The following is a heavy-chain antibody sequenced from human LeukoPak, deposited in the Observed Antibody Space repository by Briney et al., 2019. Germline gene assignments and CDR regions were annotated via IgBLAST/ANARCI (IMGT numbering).Heavy chain of an antibody. D-gene: IGHD1-26*01. V-gene: IGHV4-59*01. CDR1: GGSISSYY. CDR3: ARYRNIVGATFRFFDL. CDR2: IYYSGST. J-gene: IGHJ2*01. Sequence: SETLSLTCTVSGGSISSYYWSWIRQPPGKGLEWIGYIYYSGSTNYNPSPKSRVTISVDTSKNQFSLKLSSVTAADTAVYYCARYRNIVGATFRFFDLWGRGTLVTVSS.